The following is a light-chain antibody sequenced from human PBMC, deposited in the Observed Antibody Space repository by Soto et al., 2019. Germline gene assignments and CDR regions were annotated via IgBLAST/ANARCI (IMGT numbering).Light chain of an antibody. CDR2: STN. CDR3: LLYDGVAWV. Sequence: QAVVTQEPSLTVSPGGTVTLPCASNIGAVTSGYHPNWVQQKPGQAPASLIYSTNNKHPWTPARFSGSRLGGKAALTLSGVEPEDEADYSCLLYDGVAWVFGGGTKLTVL. J-gene: IGLJ3*02. CDR1: IGAVTSGYH. V-gene: IGLV7-43*01.